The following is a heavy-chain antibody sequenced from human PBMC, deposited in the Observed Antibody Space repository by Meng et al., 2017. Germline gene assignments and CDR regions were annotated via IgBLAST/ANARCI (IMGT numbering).Heavy chain of an antibody. CDR1: GFTFSSYA. V-gene: IGHV3-30*04. J-gene: IGHJ1*01. CDR2: ISYDGSNK. Sequence: QVALVESGGGVVQPGRSLRLSCAASGFTFSSYAMHWVRQAPGKGLEWVAVISYDGSNKYYADSVKGRFTISRDNSKNTLYLQMNSLRAEDTAVYYCARSVTTMVRGVIIFWGQGTLVTVSS. D-gene: IGHD3-10*01. CDR3: ARSVTTMVRGVIIF.